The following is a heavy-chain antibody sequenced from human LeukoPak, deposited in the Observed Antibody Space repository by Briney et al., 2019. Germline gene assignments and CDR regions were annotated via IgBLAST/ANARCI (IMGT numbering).Heavy chain of an antibody. D-gene: IGHD6-19*01. J-gene: IGHJ3*02. CDR1: GGSITSYY. CDR2: ILYSGST. V-gene: IGHV4-59*01. CDR3: AGNPRYSSGWYDAFDI. Sequence: SETLSLTCTVSGGSITSYYWSWIRQPPGKGLEWIGYILYSGSTKFIPTLKSRVTISVDTSKIQFSLKVSSVTAADTAVYYCAGNPRYSSGWYDAFDIWGQGTMVTVSS.